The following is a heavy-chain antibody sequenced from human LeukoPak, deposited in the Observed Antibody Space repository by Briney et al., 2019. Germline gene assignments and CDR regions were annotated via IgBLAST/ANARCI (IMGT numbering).Heavy chain of an antibody. V-gene: IGHV1-18*01. D-gene: IGHD3-9*01. J-gene: IGHJ6*03. CDR3: ARDVYYDILTGDYYYYMDV. CDR2: ISAYNGNT. Sequence: ASVKVSCKASGYTFPSYGISWVRQAPGQGLEWMGWISAYNGNTNYAQKLQGRVTIITDTSTSTAYMELRSLRSDDTAVYYCARDVYYDILTGDYYYYMDVWGKGTTVTVSS. CDR1: GYTFPSYG.